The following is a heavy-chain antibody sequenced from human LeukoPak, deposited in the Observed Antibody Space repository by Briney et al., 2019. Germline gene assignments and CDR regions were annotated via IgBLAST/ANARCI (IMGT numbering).Heavy chain of an antibody. CDR3: AKETVAGTAGGAFDI. V-gene: IGHV3-23*01. J-gene: IGHJ3*02. CDR2: ISGSGDST. Sequence: PGGSLRLSCGASGFTFSNFGMNWVRQAPGKGLEWVSAISGSGDSTYFADSVKGRFIISKDKSKNILYLQMNSLRAEDTAVYYCAKETVAGTAGGAFDIWGQGTLVTVSS. CDR1: GFTFSNFG. D-gene: IGHD6-19*01.